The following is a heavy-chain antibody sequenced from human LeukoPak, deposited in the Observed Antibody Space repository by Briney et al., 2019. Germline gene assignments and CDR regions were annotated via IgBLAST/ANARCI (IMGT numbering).Heavy chain of an antibody. V-gene: IGHV4-38-2*02. Sequence: PSETLSLTCSVSGYSLSSGFYWAWLRQSPGKGLEWIGNIYHSGNTYQSPSLKSRATMSVDAYKNEFSLRLTSVTAADAAVYYCARAERYVDSLSSSGGLWEYKFDHWGQGTLVTVSS. CDR1: GYSLSSGFY. CDR3: ARAERYVDSLSSSGGLWEYKFDH. D-gene: IGHD3-9*01. J-gene: IGHJ4*02. CDR2: IYHSGNT.